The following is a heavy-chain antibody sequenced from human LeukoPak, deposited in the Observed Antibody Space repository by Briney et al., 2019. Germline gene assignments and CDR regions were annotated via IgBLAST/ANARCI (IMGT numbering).Heavy chain of an antibody. CDR3: ARHVRAFWSGYYSIDWTYGMDV. D-gene: IGHD3-3*01. J-gene: IGHJ6*02. V-gene: IGHV5-51*01. CDR2: IYPSDSDT. CDR1: GYSFTSYW. Sequence: GESLKISCKGSGYSFTSYWIGWVRQMPGKGLEWMGIIYPSDSDTRYSPSFQGQVTISADKSISTAYLQWSSLKASDTAMYYCARHVRAFWSGYYSIDWTYGMDVWGQGTTVTVSS.